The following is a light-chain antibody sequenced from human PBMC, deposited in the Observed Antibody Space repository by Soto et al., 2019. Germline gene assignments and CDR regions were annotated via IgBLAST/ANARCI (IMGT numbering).Light chain of an antibody. CDR2: GAS. CDR1: QNIDIY. J-gene: IGKJ4*01. CDR3: QQTSNTPQT. Sequence: DIQMTQSPSSLSASVGDRVTITCRASQNIDIYLHWYQQKPGTAPKLLIYGASSLQSGVPSRFSGSGSGTDFTLTIRSLQPEDFATYYCQQTSNTPQTFGGGTKEEIQ. V-gene: IGKV1-39*01.